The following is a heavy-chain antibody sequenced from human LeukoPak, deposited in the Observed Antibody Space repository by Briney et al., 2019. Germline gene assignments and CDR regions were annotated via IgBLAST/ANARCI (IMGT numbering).Heavy chain of an antibody. Sequence: ASVKVSCKASGYTFTSYYMHWVRQAPGQGREWMGWINPNSGGTKYAQKFQGRVTMTRDTSISTAYMELTRLTPDDTAMYYCAKTEAAVTYFDYWGQGALVTVSS. CDR1: GYTFTSYY. CDR2: INPNSGGT. J-gene: IGHJ4*02. CDR3: AKTEAAVTYFDY. D-gene: IGHD4-17*01. V-gene: IGHV1-2*02.